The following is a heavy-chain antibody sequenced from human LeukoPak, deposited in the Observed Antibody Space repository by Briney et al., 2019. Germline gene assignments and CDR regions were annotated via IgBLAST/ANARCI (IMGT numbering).Heavy chain of an antibody. CDR1: GFTCSSYA. CDR3: AKGPDGQVATANRYFDY. D-gene: IGHD5-12*01. CDR2: IPGSGGNT. J-gene: IGHJ4*02. Sequence: PGGSLGRSCAASGFTCSSYAMSWVRQGPGKGLEWVSGIPGSGGNTYYADSVKGRFTISRDNSKNTLYLEMNSLRAEDTAVYYCAKGPDGQVATANRYFDYWGQGTLVTVSS. V-gene: IGHV3-23*01.